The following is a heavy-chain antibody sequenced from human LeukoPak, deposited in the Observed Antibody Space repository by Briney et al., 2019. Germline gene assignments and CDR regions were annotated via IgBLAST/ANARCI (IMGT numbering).Heavy chain of an antibody. D-gene: IGHD2-2*01. V-gene: IGHV4-4*07. Sequence: KALGTQAGNCPVSGGCSSRYDCSWIRQPAGKGLEWIGRIYTSGSTNYNPSLKSRVTMSVDTSKNQFSLKLSSVTAADTAVYYCARDIVVVPAASRWFDPWGQGTLVTVSS. J-gene: IGHJ5*02. CDR2: IYTSGST. CDR1: GGCSSRYD. CDR3: ARDIVVVPAASRWFDP.